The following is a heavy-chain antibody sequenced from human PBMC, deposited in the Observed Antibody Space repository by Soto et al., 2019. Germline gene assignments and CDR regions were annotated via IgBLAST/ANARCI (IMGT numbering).Heavy chain of an antibody. D-gene: IGHD3-3*01. Sequence: PGGSLRLSCTASGFTFGDYAMSWFRQAPGKGLEWVGFIRSKAYGGTTEYAASVKGRFTISRDDSKSIACLQMNSLKTEDTAVYYCTRDLGTYYGFWSGYYMAHIPDHPFSPIYYMDVWGKGTTVTVSS. CDR3: TRDLGTYYGFWSGYYMAHIPDHPFSPIYYMDV. J-gene: IGHJ6*03. V-gene: IGHV3-49*03. CDR2: IRSKAYGGTT. CDR1: GFTFGDYA.